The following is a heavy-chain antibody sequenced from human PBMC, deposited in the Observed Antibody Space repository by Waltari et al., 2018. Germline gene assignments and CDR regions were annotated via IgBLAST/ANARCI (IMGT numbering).Heavy chain of an antibody. CDR2: IHDSGST. CDR3: ARGSVGWFDP. Sequence: QVHLQESGPGLAKPSETLSLTCTVSGDHVTSDYWSWIRQPPGKGLEWIAYIHDSGSTKYNPSLKSRVTLSLDTSTNQISLTLSSVTAADTAVYYCARGSVGWFDPWGQGTLVTVSS. V-gene: IGHV4-59*02. CDR1: GDHVTSDY. J-gene: IGHJ5*02. D-gene: IGHD2-2*01.